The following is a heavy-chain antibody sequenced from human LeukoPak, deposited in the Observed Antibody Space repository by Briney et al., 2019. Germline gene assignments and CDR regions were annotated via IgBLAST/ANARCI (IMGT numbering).Heavy chain of an antibody. V-gene: IGHV3-7*01. J-gene: IGHJ4*02. CDR1: GFTFSSYW. Sequence: GGSLRLSCAASGFTFSSYWMSWVRQAPGKGLEWVANIKQDGSEKYYVDSVKGRFTISRDNAKNSLYLQMNSLRAEGTAVYYCARAPYDFWSGYYVDYWGQGTLVTVSS. CDR2: IKQDGSEK. CDR3: ARAPYDFWSGYYVDY. D-gene: IGHD3-3*01.